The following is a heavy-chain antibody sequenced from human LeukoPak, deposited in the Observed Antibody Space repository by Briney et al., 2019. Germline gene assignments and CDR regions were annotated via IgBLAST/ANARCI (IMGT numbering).Heavy chain of an antibody. CDR2: IWYDGSNK. D-gene: IGHD4-17*01. CDR3: AKDGTTVTTLNYFDY. V-gene: IGHV3-33*06. Sequence: PGRSLRLSCAASGFTFSSYAMHWVRQAPGKGLEWVAIIWYDGSNKYYADSVKGRFTISRDNSKNTLYLQMNSLRAEDTAVYYCAKDGTTVTTLNYFDYWGQGTLVTVSS. CDR1: GFTFSSYA. J-gene: IGHJ4*02.